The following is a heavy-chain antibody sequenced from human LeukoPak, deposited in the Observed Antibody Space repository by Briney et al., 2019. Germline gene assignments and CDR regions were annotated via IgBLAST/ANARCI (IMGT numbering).Heavy chain of an antibody. D-gene: IGHD2-15*01. CDR1: GFTFSSYA. CDR2: ISYDGSNK. Sequence: GGSLRLSCAASGFTFSSYAMHWVRQAPGKGLEWVAVISYDGSNKYYADSVKGRFTISRDNSKNTLYLQMNSLRAEDTAVYYCARELADIVVVVAAPNAFDIWGQGTMVTVSS. V-gene: IGHV3-30*04. CDR3: ARELADIVVVVAAPNAFDI. J-gene: IGHJ3*02.